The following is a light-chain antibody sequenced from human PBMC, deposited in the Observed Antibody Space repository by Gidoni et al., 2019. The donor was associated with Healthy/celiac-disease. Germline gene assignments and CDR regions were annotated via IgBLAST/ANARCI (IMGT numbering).Light chain of an antibody. CDR1: QSVSSSY. CDR2: GAS. J-gene: IGKJ1*01. V-gene: IGKV3-20*01. CDR3: QQYGSSRT. Sequence: EIVLTQSPGTLSLSPGERATSSCRASQSVSSSYLAWYQQKPGQAPRLLIYGASSRATCSPDRFSGSGSGTDFTLPISRLEPEDFAVYYCQQYGSSRTFGQGTKVEIK.